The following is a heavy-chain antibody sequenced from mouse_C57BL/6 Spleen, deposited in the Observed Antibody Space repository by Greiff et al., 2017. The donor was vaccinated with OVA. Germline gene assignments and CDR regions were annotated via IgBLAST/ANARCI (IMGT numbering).Heavy chain of an antibody. CDR2: IWSGGST. J-gene: IGHJ4*01. CDR3: ARKGSDYDGRGPDYYAMDY. V-gene: IGHV2-2*01. CDR1: GFSLTSYG. Sequence: QVQLQQSGPGLVQPSQSLSITCTVSGFSLTSYGVHWVRQSPGKGLEWLGVIWSGGSTDYNAAFISRLSISKDNSKSQVFFKMNSLQADDTAIYYCARKGSDYDGRGPDYYAMDYWGQGTSVTVSS. D-gene: IGHD2-4*01.